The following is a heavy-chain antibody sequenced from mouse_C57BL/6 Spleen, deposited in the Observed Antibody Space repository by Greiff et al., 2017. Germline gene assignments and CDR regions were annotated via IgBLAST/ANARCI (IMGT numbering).Heavy chain of an antibody. J-gene: IGHJ2*01. CDR1: GYTFTDYY. CDR2: INPNSGGT. V-gene: IGHV1-26*01. Sequence: EVQLQQSGPELVKPGASVKISCKASGYTFTDYYMNWVKQSHGKSLEWIGDINPNSGGTSYNQKFKGKATLTVDKSSSTAYMELRSLTSEDSAVYYCSRDLFDYWGQGTTLTVSS. CDR3: SRDLFDY.